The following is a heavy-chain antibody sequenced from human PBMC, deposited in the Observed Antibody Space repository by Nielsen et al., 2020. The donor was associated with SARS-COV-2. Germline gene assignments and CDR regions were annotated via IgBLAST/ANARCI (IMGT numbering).Heavy chain of an antibody. CDR1: GFTFSDYY. Sequence: GESLKISCAASGFTFSDYYMSWIRQALGKGLEWVSYISSSSSYTNYADSVKGRFPISRDNAENSLSLQMNSLRAEDTAVYYCARESVTGTDAFDIWGQGTVVTVSS. CDR2: ISSSSSYT. V-gene: IGHV3-11*06. D-gene: IGHD6-19*01. J-gene: IGHJ3*02. CDR3: ARESVTGTDAFDI.